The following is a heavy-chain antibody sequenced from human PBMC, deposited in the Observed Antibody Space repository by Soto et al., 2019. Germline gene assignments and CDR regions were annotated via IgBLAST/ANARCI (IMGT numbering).Heavy chain of an antibody. Sequence: EVQLLESGGGLGQPGGSLRLSCVVSGFTFSSYGLSWVRQAPGKGLEWVSTISGSGGNTWYADSVKGRFTISRDNSQNTRYLQMNSLRVDDTAVYYFAKQAGSSILYYFDYWGQGTLVTVSS. CDR1: GFTFSSYG. CDR3: AKQAGSSILYYFDY. J-gene: IGHJ4*02. CDR2: ISGSGGNT. D-gene: IGHD2-2*01. V-gene: IGHV3-23*01.